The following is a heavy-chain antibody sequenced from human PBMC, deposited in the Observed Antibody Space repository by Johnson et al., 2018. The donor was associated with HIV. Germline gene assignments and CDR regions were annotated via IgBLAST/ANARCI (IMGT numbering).Heavy chain of an antibody. V-gene: IGHV3-7*01. D-gene: IGHD4-17*01. CDR1: GFDFSSYW. CDR3: ARSDYGLNPGAFDI. CDR2: IKEDGSEK. Sequence: VQLVESGGDLVQPGGSLRLSCVSSGFDFSSYWMNWVRQAPGKGLEWVANIKEDGSEKYYVDSMKGRFTISRDNAKNSLYLQTNGLRAEDTAVYFCARSDYGLNPGAFDIWGQGTMVTVSS. J-gene: IGHJ3*02.